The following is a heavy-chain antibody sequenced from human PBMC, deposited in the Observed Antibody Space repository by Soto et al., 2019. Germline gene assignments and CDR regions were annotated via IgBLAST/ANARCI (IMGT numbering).Heavy chain of an antibody. J-gene: IGHJ5*02. Sequence: KPSETLSLTCTVSGGSISSYYWSWIRQPPGKGLEWIGYIYYSGSTNYNPSLKSRVTISVDTSKNQFSLKLSSVTAADTAVYYCARECGGDCYGWFDPWGQGTLVTVSS. CDR3: ARECGGDCYGWFDP. CDR2: IYYSGST. V-gene: IGHV4-59*01. D-gene: IGHD2-21*02. CDR1: GGSISSYY.